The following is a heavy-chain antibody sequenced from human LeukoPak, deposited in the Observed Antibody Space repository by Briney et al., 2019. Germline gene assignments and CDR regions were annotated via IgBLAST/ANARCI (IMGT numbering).Heavy chain of an antibody. CDR2: IRGSGTDT. Sequence: GESLRLSCAASGFNFGDSVMGWVRQAPAKGLEWVSTIRGSGTDTYYAVSVKGRFTISRDNSKSTLYLQMNSLRAEDTALYYCVKLPTGYPNWFDPWGQGTLVIVSS. V-gene: IGHV3-23*01. J-gene: IGHJ5*02. D-gene: IGHD3-9*01. CDR1: GFNFGDSV. CDR3: VKLPTGYPNWFDP.